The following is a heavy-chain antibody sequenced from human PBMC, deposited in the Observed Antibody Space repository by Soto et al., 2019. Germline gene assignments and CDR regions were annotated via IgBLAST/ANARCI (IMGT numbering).Heavy chain of an antibody. J-gene: IGHJ6*02. D-gene: IGHD2-2*01. CDR3: ARGVDIVVVPAAMAYYYYGMDV. CDR2: IYHSGST. CDR1: GGSISSSNW. Sequence: SETLSLTSAVSGGSISSSNWWSWVRQPPGKGLEWIGEIYHSGSTNYNPSLKSRVTISVDKSKNQFSLKLSSVTAADTAVYYCARGVDIVVVPAAMAYYYYGMDVWGQGTTVTVSS. V-gene: IGHV4-4*02.